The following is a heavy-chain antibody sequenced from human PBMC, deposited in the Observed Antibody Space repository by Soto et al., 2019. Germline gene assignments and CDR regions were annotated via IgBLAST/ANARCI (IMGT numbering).Heavy chain of an antibody. V-gene: IGHV1-69*12. J-gene: IGHJ4*02. D-gene: IGHD1-20*01. CDR2: IIPIFGTA. Sequence: QVQLVQSGAEVKKPGSSVKVSCKASGGTFSSYAISWVRQAPGQGLEWMGGIIPIFGTANYAQKFPGRVTIPANESTSTANKEPSRLTSEATAVYYCAKDGAVYHSTPFDYWAQGTLVTVSS. CDR1: GGTFSSYA. CDR3: AKDGAVYHSTPFDY.